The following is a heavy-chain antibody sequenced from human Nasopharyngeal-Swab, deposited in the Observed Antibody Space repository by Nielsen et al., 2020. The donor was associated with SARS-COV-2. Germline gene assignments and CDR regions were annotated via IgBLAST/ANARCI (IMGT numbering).Heavy chain of an antibody. CDR3: AKDGSVYYGSGSYVDY. J-gene: IGHJ4*02. CDR1: GFTFSSYW. V-gene: IGHV3-7*03. Sequence: GESLKISCAASGFTFSSYWMSWVRQAPGKGLQWVAHIKQGGSEQYYVDSVKGRFTISRDNAKNSLYLQMNSLRAEDTALYYCAKDGSVYYGSGSYVDYWGQGTLVTVSS. CDR2: IKQGGSEQ. D-gene: IGHD3-10*01.